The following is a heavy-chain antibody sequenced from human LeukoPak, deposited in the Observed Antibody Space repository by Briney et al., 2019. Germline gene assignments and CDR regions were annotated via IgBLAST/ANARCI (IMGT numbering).Heavy chain of an antibody. Sequence: GGSLRLSCAASGFTFSSYGMHWVRRAPGKGLEWISAISGSGGATHYADSVKGRFTISRDNFNNALYLQMNSLRTEDTAVYYCTTDFGGSDDCWGQGTLVTVSS. CDR2: ISGSGGAT. CDR1: GFTFSSYG. CDR3: TTDFGGSDDC. J-gene: IGHJ4*02. D-gene: IGHD3-10*01. V-gene: IGHV3-23*01.